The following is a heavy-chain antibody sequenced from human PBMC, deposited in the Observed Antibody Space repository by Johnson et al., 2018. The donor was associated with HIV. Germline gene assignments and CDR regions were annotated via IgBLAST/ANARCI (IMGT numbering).Heavy chain of an antibody. CDR2: IRYDGSNK. D-gene: IGHD1-26*01. CDR3: ARERDSGSYGDAFDI. CDR1: GFPFNRYW. V-gene: IGHV3-30*02. Sequence: QVQLVESGGGLVQPGKSLRLSCTASGFPFNRYWMNWVRQAPGKGLEWVAFIRYDGSNKYYADSVKGRFTISRDNSKNTLYLQMNSLRAEDTAVYYCARERDSGSYGDAFDIWGQGTMVTVSS. J-gene: IGHJ3*02.